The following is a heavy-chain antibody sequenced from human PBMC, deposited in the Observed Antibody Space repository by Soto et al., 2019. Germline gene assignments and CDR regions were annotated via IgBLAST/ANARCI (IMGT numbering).Heavy chain of an antibody. CDR3: ARVLYYASASYSPYGMDV. Sequence: QVQLVQSGAEVKKPGSSVKVSCKTSGVSFNNNGIGWVRQAPGDGLERVGGVSPLSRTSNYTRKFQGRISITADASTGTVNMELSSLTSEDTAQYYCARVLYYASASYSPYGMDVWGQGTTVTVSS. CDR2: VSPLSRTS. J-gene: IGHJ6*02. V-gene: IGHV1-69*01. CDR1: GVSFNNNG. D-gene: IGHD3-10*01.